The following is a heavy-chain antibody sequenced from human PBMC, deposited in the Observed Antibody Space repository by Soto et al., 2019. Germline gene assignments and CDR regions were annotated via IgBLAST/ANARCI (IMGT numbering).Heavy chain of an antibody. CDR2: IIPIFGTA. D-gene: IGHD5-12*01. CDR1: GGTFSSYA. CDR3: ARERSGYDYRGYYFDY. J-gene: IGHJ4*02. Sequence: QVQLVQSGAEVKKPGSSVKVSCKASGGTFSSYAISWVRQAPGQGLEWMGGIIPIFGTANYAQKFQGRVTITADESSSTAYMELSSLRSEDTAVYYCARERSGYDYRGYYFDYWGQGTLVTVSS. V-gene: IGHV1-69*12.